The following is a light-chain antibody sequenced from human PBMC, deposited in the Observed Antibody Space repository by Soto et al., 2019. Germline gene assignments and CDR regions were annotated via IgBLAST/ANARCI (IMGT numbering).Light chain of an antibody. Sequence: EVVLTQSPATLSLSPGASATLSCRASESISRYRAWQQQSPGQAPRRLIYDVSKRATGIQPRFSGSGSGTDFPLTISRLEPGDYAVYYCQQRSNWITCGQGTRLEIK. V-gene: IGKV3-11*01. J-gene: IGKJ5*01. CDR1: ESISRY. CDR2: DVS. CDR3: QQRSNWIT.